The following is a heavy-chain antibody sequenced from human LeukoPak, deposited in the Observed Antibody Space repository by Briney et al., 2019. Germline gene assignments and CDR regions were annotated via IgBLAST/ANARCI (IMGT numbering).Heavy chain of an antibody. Sequence: PGGSLRLSCAASGFTFSSYRMNWVRQAPGKGLEWVSAISSSSSYIYYADSLKGRFTISRDNAKNSLFLQMNSLRAEDTAVYYCARDLRSYSSGWYDYYYNYMDVWGKGTTVTVSS. J-gene: IGHJ6*03. D-gene: IGHD6-19*01. CDR3: ARDLRSYSSGWYDYYYNYMDV. V-gene: IGHV3-21*01. CDR1: GFTFSSYR. CDR2: ISSSSSYI.